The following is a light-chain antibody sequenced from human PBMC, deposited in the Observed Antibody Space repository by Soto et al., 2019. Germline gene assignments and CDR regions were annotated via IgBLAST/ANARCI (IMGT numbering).Light chain of an antibody. CDR1: GSNIGSNS. CDR3: AVWDDSLSGHVI. CDR2: RTN. V-gene: IGLV1-47*01. J-gene: IGLJ2*01. Sequence: QSVLTQPPSASGTPGQRVTISCSGSGSNIGSNSVYWYQHLPGTAPKLLISRTNQRPSGVPDRFSGSRSGTSASLAISGLRSEDEADHYCAVWDDSLSGHVIFGGGTKLTVL.